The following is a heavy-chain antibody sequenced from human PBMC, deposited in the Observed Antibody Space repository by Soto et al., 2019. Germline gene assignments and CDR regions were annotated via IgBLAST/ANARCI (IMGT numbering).Heavy chain of an antibody. D-gene: IGHD2-15*01. CDR1: GFTFSYYN. J-gene: IGHJ4*02. V-gene: IGHV3-48*01. CDR2: ISTSSSTI. CDR3: ARDRYCSGGTCNGDY. Sequence: PGGSLRLSCAASGFTFSYYNMNWVRQAPGQGLEWVSYISTSSSTIYYADSVKGRFTISRDNAKNSLYLQMNSLRAEDTAVYYCARDRYCSGGTCNGDYWGQGTLVTVSS.